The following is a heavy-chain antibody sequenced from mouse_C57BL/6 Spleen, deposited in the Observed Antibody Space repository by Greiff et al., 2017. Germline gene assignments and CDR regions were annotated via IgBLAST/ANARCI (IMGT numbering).Heavy chain of an antibody. CDR2: IYPGDGDT. J-gene: IGHJ4*01. CDR1: GYAFSSYW. CDR3: AREGIPSMDY. Sequence: VQVVESGAELVKPGASVKISCKASGYAFSSYWMNWVKQRPGKGLEWIGQIYPGDGDTNYNGKFKGKATLTADKSSSTAYMQLSSLASEDSAVYFCAREGIPSMDYWGQRPSVTVSS. V-gene: IGHV1-80*01.